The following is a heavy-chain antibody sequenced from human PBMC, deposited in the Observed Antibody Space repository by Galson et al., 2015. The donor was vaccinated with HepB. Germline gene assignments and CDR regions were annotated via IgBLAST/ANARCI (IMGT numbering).Heavy chain of an antibody. CDR1: GGSISSGGYS. D-gene: IGHD2-15*01. CDR2: IYYSGST. Sequence: TLSLTCAVSGGSISSGGYSWSWIRQPPGKTLEWIGYIYYSGSTYYNPSLKSRVTISVDTSKNQFSLKLSPVTAADTAVYYCARDRSGEGYCSGGSCYSNWFDPWGQGTLVTVSS. CDR3: ARDRSGEGYCSGGSCYSNWFDP. J-gene: IGHJ5*02. V-gene: IGHV4-30-4*07.